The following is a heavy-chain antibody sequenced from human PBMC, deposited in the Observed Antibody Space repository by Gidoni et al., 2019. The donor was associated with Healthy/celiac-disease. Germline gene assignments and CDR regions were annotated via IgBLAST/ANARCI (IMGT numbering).Heavy chain of an antibody. J-gene: IGHJ4*02. V-gene: IGHV3-23*01. CDR2: ISGSGGST. D-gene: IGHD1-26*01. CDR1: GFTFSSYA. Sequence: EVQLLESGGGLVQPGGSLRLSCAASGFTFSSYAMRWVRQAPGKGLEWVSAISGSGGSTDYADSVKGRFTISRDNSKNTLYLQMNSLRAEDTAVYYCAKDPPLYSGSPCYWGQGTLVTVSS. CDR3: AKDPPLYSGSPCY.